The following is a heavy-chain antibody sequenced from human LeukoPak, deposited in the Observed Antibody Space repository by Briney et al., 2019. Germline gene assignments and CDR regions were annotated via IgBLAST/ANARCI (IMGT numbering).Heavy chain of an antibody. J-gene: IGHJ6*02. V-gene: IGHV3-11*04. CDR3: ARILVVPAANYYYSYGMDV. D-gene: IGHD2-2*01. CDR2: ISSSGSST. CDR1: GFTFSDYY. Sequence: GGSLRLSCAASGFTFSDYYMSWVRQAPGKGLEWVTYISSSGSSTYYADSVKGRFTISRDNAKTSLSLRMNSLRAEDTAVYYCARILVVPAANYYYSYGMDVWGQGTTVTVSS.